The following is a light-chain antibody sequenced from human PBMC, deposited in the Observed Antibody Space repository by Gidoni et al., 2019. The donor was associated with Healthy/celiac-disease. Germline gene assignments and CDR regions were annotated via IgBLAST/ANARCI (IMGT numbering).Light chain of an antibody. CDR1: SSDVGGYNY. J-gene: IGLJ2*01. CDR3: SSYTSSSTLNV. V-gene: IGLV2-14*03. Sequence: QSALTQPASVSGSPGQSITLSCTGPSSDVGGYNYVSWYQQHPGKAPKLMIYDVSNRPSGVSNRFSGSKSGNTASLTISGLQAEDEADYYCSSYTSSSTLNVFGGGTKLTVL. CDR2: DVS.